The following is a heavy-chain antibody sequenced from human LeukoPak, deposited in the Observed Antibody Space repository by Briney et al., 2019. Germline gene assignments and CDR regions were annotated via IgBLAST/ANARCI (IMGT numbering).Heavy chain of an antibody. V-gene: IGHV1-2*02. J-gene: IGHJ4*02. D-gene: IGHD4-17*01. CDR3: ARTPTTVTTWDH. CDR1: GYTFTGYY. Sequence: ASVKVSCKASGYTFTGYYMHWVRQAPGQGLEWMGRINPNSGGTNYAQKFQGRVTMTRDTSISTAYMELSRLRSDDTAVYYCARTPTTVTTWDHWGQGTLVTVSS. CDR2: INPNSGGT.